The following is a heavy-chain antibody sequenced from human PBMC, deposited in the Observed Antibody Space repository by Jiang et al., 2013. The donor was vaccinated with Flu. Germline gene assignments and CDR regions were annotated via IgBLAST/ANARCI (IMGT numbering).Heavy chain of an antibody. CDR2: IYPGDSET. Sequence: GAEVKKPGESLKISCQGSGYTFTNYWVAWVRQVPGKGPEWVGVIYPGDSETRYNPSFRGQVTLSADKYITTAYLEWNSLRASDTAVYYCARRADAMDVWGQGTTVTVSS. V-gene: IGHV5-51*01. J-gene: IGHJ6*02. CDR1: GYTFTNYW. CDR3: ARRADAMDV.